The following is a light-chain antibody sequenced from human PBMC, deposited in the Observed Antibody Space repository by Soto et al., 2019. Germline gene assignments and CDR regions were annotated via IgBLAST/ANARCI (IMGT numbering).Light chain of an antibody. CDR1: QSVGSY. CDR3: QQRSNWPTIT. J-gene: IGKJ5*01. V-gene: IGKV3-11*01. Sequence: EIVLTQSPATLSLSPGERATLSCRASQSVGSYLAWYQQKPGQAPRLLISDASNRATGIPARFSGSGSGTDFTLTISSLEPEDFAVYYCQQRSNWPTITFGQGTRLEMK. CDR2: DAS.